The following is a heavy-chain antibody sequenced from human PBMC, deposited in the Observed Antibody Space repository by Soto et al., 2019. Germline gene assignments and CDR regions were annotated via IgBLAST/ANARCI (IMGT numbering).Heavy chain of an antibody. V-gene: IGHV4-34*01. CDR1: GASLSDNN. J-gene: IGHJ4*02. D-gene: IGHD3-3*01. CDR3: SRGRGDLDY. CDR2: INHSGNS. Sequence: QVPLQQWGAGLVKPSETLSLTCAVYGASLSDNNWSWIRQPPGKGLEWNGEINHSGNSNYNQSHKSRVTISVATSKGQVSLKLRSVTAADTAVYDCSRGRGDLDYWGQVSQVTVSS.